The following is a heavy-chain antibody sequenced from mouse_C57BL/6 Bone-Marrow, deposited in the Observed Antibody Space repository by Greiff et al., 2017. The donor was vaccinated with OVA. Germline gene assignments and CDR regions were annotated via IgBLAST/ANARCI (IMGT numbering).Heavy chain of an antibody. J-gene: IGHJ4*01. CDR2: INSDGGST. Sequence: EVKLVESGGGLVQPGESLKLSCESNEYDFPSHDMSWVLKTPEKRLELVAAINSDGGSTYYPDTMERRFIISRDNTKKTLYLQMSSLRSEDTALYYCARLSSYDYYAMDYWGQGTSVTVSS. CDR3: ARLSSYDYYAMDY. D-gene: IGHD1-1*01. CDR1: EYDFPSHD. V-gene: IGHV5-2*03.